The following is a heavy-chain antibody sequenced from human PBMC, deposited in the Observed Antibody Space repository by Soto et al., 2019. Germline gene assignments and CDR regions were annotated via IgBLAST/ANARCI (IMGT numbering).Heavy chain of an antibody. CDR1: GGSFSGYY. CDR3: AMGPRKWLAGGGY. Sequence: SSETLSLTCAVYGGSFSGYYWSWIRQPPGKGLEWLGEINHSGITAYNPTLKNQITITIVTSKKQFSLELNAVTAADTAVYYCAMGPRKWLAGGGYWGQGTQVTVSS. J-gene: IGHJ4*02. CDR2: INHSGIT. D-gene: IGHD6-19*01. V-gene: IGHV4-34*01.